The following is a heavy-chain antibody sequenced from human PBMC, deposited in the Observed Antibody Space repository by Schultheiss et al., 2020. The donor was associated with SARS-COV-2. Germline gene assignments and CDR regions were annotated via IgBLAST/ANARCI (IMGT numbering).Heavy chain of an antibody. J-gene: IGHJ4*02. V-gene: IGHV3-69-1*02. CDR3: ARDLPKMYYYDSSGYPSLDY. D-gene: IGHD3-22*01. CDR2: ISGSGIYI. Sequence: SCEASGFTFSDHFMDWVRQARGKGLEWVSSISGSGIYIYYADSVKGRFTISRDNAKNSLYLQMNSLRDEDTAVYYCARDLPKMYYYDSSGYPSLDYWGQGTLVTVSS. CDR1: GFTFSDHF.